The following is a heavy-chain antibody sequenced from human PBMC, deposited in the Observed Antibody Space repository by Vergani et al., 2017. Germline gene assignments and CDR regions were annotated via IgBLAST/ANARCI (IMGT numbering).Heavy chain of an antibody. Sequence: EVQLVESGGVVVQPGGSLRLSCAASGFTFDDYAMHWVRQAPGKGLEWVSLISWDGGSTYYADSVKGRFTISRDNSKNSLYLQMNSLRAEDTALYYCAKDMGSSQWNWYYCYGMDVWGQGTTVTVSS. D-gene: IGHD6-19*01. CDR3: AKDMGSSQWNWYYCYGMDV. V-gene: IGHV3-43D*03. CDR1: GFTFDDYA. J-gene: IGHJ6*02. CDR2: ISWDGGST.